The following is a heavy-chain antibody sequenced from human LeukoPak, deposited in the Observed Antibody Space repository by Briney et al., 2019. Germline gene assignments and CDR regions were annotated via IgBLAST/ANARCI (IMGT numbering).Heavy chain of an antibody. Sequence: GGSLRLSCAASGFTFLSYGMHWIRQAPGKGLEWVAFIRYDGNNEYYGDSVRGRFTISRDNSKNILYLQMNSLSTEETAVYYCVKDQVTEDSTRIYYFDHWGQGILVTVSS. CDR1: GFTFLSYG. J-gene: IGHJ4*02. D-gene: IGHD2-21*02. CDR3: VKDQVTEDSTRIYYFDH. CDR2: IRYDGNNE. V-gene: IGHV3-30*02.